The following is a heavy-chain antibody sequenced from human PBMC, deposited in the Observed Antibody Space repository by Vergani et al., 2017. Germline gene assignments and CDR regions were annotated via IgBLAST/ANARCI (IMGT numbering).Heavy chain of an antibody. CDR2: INPNSGGT. V-gene: IGHV1-2*02. D-gene: IGHD6-19*01. CDR3: AREGAEGGGSSGPTPEFHY. J-gene: IGHJ4*02. Sequence: QVQLVQSGAEVKKPGASVKVSCKASGYTFTGYYMHWVRQAPGQGLEWMGWINPNSGGTNYAQKFQGRVTMTRDTSISTAYMELSRLRSDDTAVYYCAREGAEGGGSSGPTPEFHYWGQGTLVTVSS. CDR1: GYTFTGYY.